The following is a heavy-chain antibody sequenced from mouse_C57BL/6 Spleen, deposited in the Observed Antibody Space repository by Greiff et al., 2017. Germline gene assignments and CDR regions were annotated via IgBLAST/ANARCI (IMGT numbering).Heavy chain of an antibody. V-gene: IGHV5-4*01. J-gene: IGHJ1*03. CDR3: ARDLGYWYFDV. CDR1: GFTFSSYA. Sequence: EVMLVESGGGLVKPGGSLKLSCAASGFTFSSYAMSWVRQTPEKRLEWVATISDGGSYTYYPDNVKGRFTISRDNAKNNLYLQRSHLKSEDTAMYYCARDLGYWYFDVWGTGTTVTVSS. D-gene: IGHD4-1*01. CDR2: ISDGGSYT.